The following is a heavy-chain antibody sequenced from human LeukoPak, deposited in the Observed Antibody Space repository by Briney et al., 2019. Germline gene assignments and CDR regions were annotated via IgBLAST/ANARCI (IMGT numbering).Heavy chain of an antibody. J-gene: IGHJ4*02. Sequence: ASVKVSCKASGYTLTGYYIHWVRQAPGQGLEWMGWNNPNSGDTKYAQKFQGRVTMTRDTSISTAYMELNSLRSDDTAVYYCARYCSTATCSEGDVYWGQGTLVTVSS. CDR3: ARYCSTATCSEGDVY. CDR2: NNPNSGDT. CDR1: GYTLTGYY. D-gene: IGHD2-2*01. V-gene: IGHV1-2*02.